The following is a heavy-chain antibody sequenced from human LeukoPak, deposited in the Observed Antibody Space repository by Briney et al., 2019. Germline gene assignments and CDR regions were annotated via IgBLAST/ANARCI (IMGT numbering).Heavy chain of an antibody. Sequence: PSETPSLTCTVSGGSISGYYWSWIRQPPGKGLEWIGYIYYSGSTNYNPSLKSRVTISVDTSKNQFSLKLSSVTAADTAVYYCAAIPQPWLVWWYFDYWGQGTLVTVSS. D-gene: IGHD6-19*01. J-gene: IGHJ4*02. CDR2: IYYSGST. CDR1: GGSISGYY. CDR3: AAIPQPWLVWWYFDY. V-gene: IGHV4-59*08.